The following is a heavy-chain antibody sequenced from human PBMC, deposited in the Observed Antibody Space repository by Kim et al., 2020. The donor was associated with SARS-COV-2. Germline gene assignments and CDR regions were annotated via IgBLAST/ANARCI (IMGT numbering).Heavy chain of an antibody. D-gene: IGHD1-1*01. CDR3: AREGYSRYYYGMDV. J-gene: IGHJ6*02. V-gene: IGHV3-21*01. Sequence: ADSVKGRFTISIDNAKNSLYLQMNSLRAEDTAVYYCAREGYSRYYYGMDVWGQGTTVTVSS.